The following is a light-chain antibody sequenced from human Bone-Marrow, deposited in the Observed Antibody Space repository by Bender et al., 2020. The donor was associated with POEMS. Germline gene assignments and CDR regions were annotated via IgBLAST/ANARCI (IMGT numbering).Light chain of an antibody. CDR3: QVWDSSTDHWV. CDR1: NIGGKS. Sequence: SYALTRPPSVSVAPGQTASITCGGDNIGGKSVHWYQQKPGQAPVMVLFDYTVRPSGIPERFSGSNSGHTATLTISRVDAGDEADYYCQVWDSSTDHWVFGGGTKVTVL. J-gene: IGLJ3*02. CDR2: DYT. V-gene: IGLV3-21*02.